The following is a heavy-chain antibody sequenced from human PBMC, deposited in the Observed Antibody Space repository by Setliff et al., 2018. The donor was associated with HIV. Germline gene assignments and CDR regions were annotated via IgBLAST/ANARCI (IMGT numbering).Heavy chain of an antibody. CDR2: ISNSGKT. V-gene: IGHV4-28*01. J-gene: IGHJ3*02. D-gene: IGHD4-4*01. CDR1: GDSMNTNDW. Sequence: SETLSLTCAVSGDSMNTNDWWGWIRQPPGKGLAWTGYISNSGKTYYNPSLNRRVTMSIDTSKNQLSLNLDSVTAVDTAVYYCARTVPYSSNQDAFDIWGQGTMVTVSS. CDR3: ARTVPYSSNQDAFDI.